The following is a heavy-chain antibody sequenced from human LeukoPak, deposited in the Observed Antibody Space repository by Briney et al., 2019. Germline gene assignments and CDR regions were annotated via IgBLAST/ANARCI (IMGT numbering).Heavy chain of an antibody. Sequence: GSLRLSCAASGFTFSDYYMSWIRQPPGKGLEWIGEINHSGSTNYNPSLKSRVTISVDTSKNQFSLKLSSVTAADTAVYYCARAVGYDFWSGYSGYFDYWGQGTLVTVSS. V-gene: IGHV4-34*01. J-gene: IGHJ4*02. CDR2: INHSGST. CDR3: ARAVGYDFWSGYSGYFDY. CDR1: GFTFSDYY. D-gene: IGHD3-3*01.